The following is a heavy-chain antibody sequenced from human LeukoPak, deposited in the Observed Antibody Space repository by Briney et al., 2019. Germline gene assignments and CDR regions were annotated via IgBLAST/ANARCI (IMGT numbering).Heavy chain of an antibody. Sequence: SETLSLTCTVSGGSISSSSYYWGWIRQPPGKGLEWIGSIYYSGSTNYNPSLKSRVTISVDTSKKQFSLKLSSVTAADTAVYYCARDLRYYDSSGYTAWFDPWGQGTLVTVSS. V-gene: IGHV4-39*07. CDR2: IYYSGST. D-gene: IGHD3-22*01. CDR3: ARDLRYYDSSGYTAWFDP. CDR1: GGSISSSSYY. J-gene: IGHJ5*02.